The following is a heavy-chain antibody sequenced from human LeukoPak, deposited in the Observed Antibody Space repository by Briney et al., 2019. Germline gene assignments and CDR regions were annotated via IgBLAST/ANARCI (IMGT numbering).Heavy chain of an antibody. CDR3: ARAMEGARGTVYYYYMDV. CDR2: INHSGST. J-gene: IGHJ6*03. CDR1: GYSISSGYY. V-gene: IGHV4-38-2*02. D-gene: IGHD3-10*01. Sequence: SETLSLTCTVSGYSISSGYYWGWIRQPPGKGLEWIGSINHSGSTYYNPSLKSRVTISVDTSKNQFSLKLSSVTAADTAVYYCARAMEGARGTVYYYYMDVWGKGTTVTVSS.